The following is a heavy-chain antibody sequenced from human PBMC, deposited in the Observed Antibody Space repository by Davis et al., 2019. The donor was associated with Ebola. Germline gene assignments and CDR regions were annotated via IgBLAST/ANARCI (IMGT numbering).Heavy chain of an antibody. V-gene: IGHV1-46*01. D-gene: IGHD5-24*01. CDR1: GYTFTSYY. J-gene: IGHJ4*02. CDR3: AREPRWLQLRGYFDY. CDR2: INPSGGST. Sequence: ASVKVSCKASGYTFTSYYMHWVRQAPGQGLEWMGIINPSGGSTSCAQKFQGRVTMTRDTSTSTVYMELSSLRSEDTAVYYCAREPRWLQLRGYFDYWGQGTLVTVSS.